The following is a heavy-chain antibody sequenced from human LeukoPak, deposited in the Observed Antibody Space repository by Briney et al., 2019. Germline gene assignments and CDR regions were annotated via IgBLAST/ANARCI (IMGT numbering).Heavy chain of an antibody. J-gene: IGHJ5*02. CDR1: GGTFSSYA. V-gene: IGHV1-69*01. CDR3: ARVSSSGYVPGNWFYP. CDR2: IIPIFGTA. D-gene: IGHD6-19*01. Sequence: GASVKVSCKASGGTFSSYAISWVRQAPGQGLEWMGGIIPIFGTANYAQKFQGRVTITADESTSTAYMELSSLRSEDTAVYYCARVSSSGYVPGNWFYPWGQGTLVTVSS.